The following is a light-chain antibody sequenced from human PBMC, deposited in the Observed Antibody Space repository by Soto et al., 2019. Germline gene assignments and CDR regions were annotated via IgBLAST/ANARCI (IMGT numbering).Light chain of an antibody. CDR3: QKYTRAPFT. CDR1: QGIDTY. Sequence: DIQMTQSPSSLSASVGDRVTITCRASQGIDTYLAWYQQKPGQVPKLLIYAASTLQSGVPSRFSGSGSGTDFTPTISSLQPEDVAPCFCQKYTRAPFTFGPGTKVDIK. CDR2: AAS. J-gene: IGKJ3*01. V-gene: IGKV1-27*01.